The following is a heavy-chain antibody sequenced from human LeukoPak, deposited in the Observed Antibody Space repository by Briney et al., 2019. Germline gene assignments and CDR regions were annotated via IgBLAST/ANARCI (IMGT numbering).Heavy chain of an antibody. CDR1: GFTFSSYA. Sequence: GGSLRLSCSASGFTFSSYAMHWVRQAPGKGLEYVSAISSYGGSTYYTDSVKGRFTISRDNSKNTLYLQMSSLRAEDTAVYYCARPSIKSDYGDYPGVAFDIWGQGTMVTVSS. D-gene: IGHD4-17*01. CDR3: ARPSIKSDYGDYPGVAFDI. V-gene: IGHV3-64D*09. J-gene: IGHJ3*02. CDR2: ISSYGGST.